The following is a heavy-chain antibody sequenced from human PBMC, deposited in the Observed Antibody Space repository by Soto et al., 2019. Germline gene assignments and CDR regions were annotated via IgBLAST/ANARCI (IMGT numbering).Heavy chain of an antibody. CDR2: INHRGST. CDR3: ARDERYSSSWYTTARSYYYYGMDV. J-gene: IGHJ6*02. V-gene: IGHV4-34*01. D-gene: IGHD6-13*01. CDR1: GVSFSGYY. Sequence: TETLSLTCAVYGVSFSGYYWSWIRQARGEGLEWIGEINHRGSTNHHPSLKSRVTTSVDPSKTQFSMKLRSVTAADTAVYYCARDERYSSSWYTTARSYYYYGMDVWGQGTTVS.